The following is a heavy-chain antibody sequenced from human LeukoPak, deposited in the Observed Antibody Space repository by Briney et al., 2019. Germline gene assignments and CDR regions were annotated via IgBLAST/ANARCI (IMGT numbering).Heavy chain of an antibody. CDR1: GFTFSSYW. V-gene: IGHV3-7*03. D-gene: IGHD3-16*01. J-gene: IGHJ6*02. CDR3: ARGGGLDV. CDR2: INHNGNVN. Sequence: AGSLRLSCAASGFTFSSYWMNWARRAPGKGLEWVASINHNGNVNYYVDSVKGRFTISRDNAKNSLYLQMSNLRAEDTAVYFCARGGGLDVWGQGATVTVSS.